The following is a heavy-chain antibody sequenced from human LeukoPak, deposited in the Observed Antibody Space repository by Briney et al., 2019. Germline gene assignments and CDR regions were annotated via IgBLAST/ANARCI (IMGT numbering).Heavy chain of an antibody. CDR3: AKDLWAAWGWQRGVYFDY. Sequence: PGGSLRLSCAASGFTFSSYAMSWVRQAPGKGLEWVSAISGSGGSTYYADSVKGRFTISRDNSKNTLYLQMNSLRAEDTAVYYCAKDLWAAWGWQRGVYFDYWGQGTLVTVSS. D-gene: IGHD2/OR15-2a*01. CDR2: ISGSGGST. J-gene: IGHJ4*02. CDR1: GFTFSSYA. V-gene: IGHV3-23*01.